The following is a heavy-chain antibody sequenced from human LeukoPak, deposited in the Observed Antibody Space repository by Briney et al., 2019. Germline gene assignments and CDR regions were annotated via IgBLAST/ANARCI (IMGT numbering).Heavy chain of an antibody. J-gene: IGHJ3*01. V-gene: IGHV3-30*02. D-gene: IGHD1-14*01. Sequence: GGSLRLSCAGSGFIFSHFGIHWVRQAPGKGLEWVAFIRNGGSGEYYAESVKGRFAISRDNSKSSLYLHMNSLRFEDTATYYCAKSRAPTAAPDGFDVWGQGTMVTVSS. CDR1: GFIFSHFG. CDR2: IRNGGSGE. CDR3: AKSRAPTAAPDGFDV.